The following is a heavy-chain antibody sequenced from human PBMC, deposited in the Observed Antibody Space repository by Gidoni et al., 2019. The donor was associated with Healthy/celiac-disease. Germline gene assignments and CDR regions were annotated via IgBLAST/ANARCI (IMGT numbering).Heavy chain of an antibody. Sequence: EVQLLESGGGVVQPGGSLRLSCAASGFTFSSYAMSWVRQAPGKGLEWVSAISGSGGSTYYADSVKGRFTISRDNSKNTLYLQLNSLRAEDTAVYYCAKVSRAAGLNDYWGQGTLVTVSS. CDR2: ISGSGGST. J-gene: IGHJ4*02. V-gene: IGHV3-23*01. CDR1: GFTFSSYA. CDR3: AKVSRAAGLNDY. D-gene: IGHD6-13*01.